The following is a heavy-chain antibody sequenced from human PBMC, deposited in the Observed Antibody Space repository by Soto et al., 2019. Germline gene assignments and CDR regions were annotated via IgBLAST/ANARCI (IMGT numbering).Heavy chain of an antibody. J-gene: IGHJ4*02. CDR1: GFTFSDYY. Sequence: LRLSCAASGFTFSDYYMSWIRQAPGKGLEWVSYISSSSSYTNYADSVKGRFTISRDNAKNSLYLQMNSLRAEDTAVYYCARGRGTIFGVVITHFDYWGQGTLVTVSS. CDR3: ARGRGTIFGVVITHFDY. V-gene: IGHV3-11*06. D-gene: IGHD3-3*01. CDR2: ISSSSSYT.